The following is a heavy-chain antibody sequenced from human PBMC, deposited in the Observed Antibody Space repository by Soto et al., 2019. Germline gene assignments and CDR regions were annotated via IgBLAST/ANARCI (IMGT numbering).Heavy chain of an antibody. CDR1: GGTFSSYA. D-gene: IGHD1-26*01. Sequence: SVQVSCKASGGTFSSYAISWVRQAPGQGLGWRGGFIPILGTADYAQKFQGRVTITADKYTSTAYMELSSLRSEDTAVYYLARDRGMVGAITRYVDDWGQGTTVTVSS. CDR2: FIPILGTA. CDR3: ARDRGMVGAITRYVDD. J-gene: IGHJ6*02. V-gene: IGHV1-69*06.